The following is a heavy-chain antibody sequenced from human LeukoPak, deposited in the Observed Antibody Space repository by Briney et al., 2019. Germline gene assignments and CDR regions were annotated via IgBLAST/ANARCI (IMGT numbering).Heavy chain of an antibody. CDR2: IYYSGST. CDR3: ARELVVAPGFWDY. D-gene: IGHD3-22*01. V-gene: IGHV4-31*03. Sequence: SETLSLTCTVSGGSISSGGYYWSWIRQHPGKGLEWIGYIYYSGSTYYNPSLKSRVTISVDTSKNQFSLKLSSVTAADTAVYYCARELVVAPGFWDYWGQGTLVTVSS. CDR1: GGSISSGGYY. J-gene: IGHJ4*02.